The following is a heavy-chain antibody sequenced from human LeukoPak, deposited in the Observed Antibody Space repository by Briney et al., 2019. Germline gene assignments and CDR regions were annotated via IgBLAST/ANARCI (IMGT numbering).Heavy chain of an antibody. D-gene: IGHD3-22*01. J-gene: IGHJ4*02. CDR3: ARGQFENYYDSSGYYHLPIYFDY. V-gene: IGHV1-69*13. CDR1: GGTFSSYA. CDR2: IIPIFGTA. Sequence: GASVKVSCKASGGTFSSYAISWVRQAPGQGLEWMGGIIPIFGTANYAQKFQGRVTITADESTSTAYMELSSLRSEDTAVYYCARGQFENYYDSSGYYHLPIYFDYWGQGTLVTVSS.